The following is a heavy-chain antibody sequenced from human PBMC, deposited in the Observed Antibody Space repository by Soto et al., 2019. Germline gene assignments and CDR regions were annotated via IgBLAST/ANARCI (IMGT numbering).Heavy chain of an antibody. Sequence: PGESLKISCKGSEDSLTNYWIGWVRQMPGKGLEWMGIIYPSDSDTRYSPSFRGQVTISADTSTNTAYVQWSSLKASDTAMYYCARSYSYGSSVYYFSMDVWGQGTTVTVSS. CDR2: IYPSDSDT. CDR1: EDSLTNYW. D-gene: IGHD5-18*01. CDR3: ARSYSYGSSVYYFSMDV. J-gene: IGHJ6*02. V-gene: IGHV5-51*01.